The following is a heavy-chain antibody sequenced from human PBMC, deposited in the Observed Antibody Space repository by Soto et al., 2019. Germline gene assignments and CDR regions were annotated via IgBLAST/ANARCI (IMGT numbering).Heavy chain of an antibody. CDR1: GGSFSGYY. CDR3: ARGRVVVVVAATPSPRYLDL. Sequence: SETLSLTWAVDGGSFSGYYWSWIRQPPGKGLVWIGEINHSGSTNYNPSLKSRVTISVDTSKNQFSLKLSSVTAADTAVYYCARGRVVVVVAATPSPRYLDLWGRGTLVTVSX. J-gene: IGHJ2*01. D-gene: IGHD2-15*01. CDR2: INHSGST. V-gene: IGHV4-34*01.